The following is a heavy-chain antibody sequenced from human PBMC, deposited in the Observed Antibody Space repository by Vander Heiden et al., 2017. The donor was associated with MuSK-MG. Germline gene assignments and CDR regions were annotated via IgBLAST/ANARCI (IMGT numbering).Heavy chain of an antibody. CDR1: GGTFSSYA. CDR2: IIPIFGTA. V-gene: IGHV1-69*06. CDR3: AREAFPPFIGVVPAWYFDL. D-gene: IGHD2-2*01. Sequence: QVQLVQSGAEVKKPGSSVKVSCKASGGTFSSYAISWVRQAPGQGLEWMGGIIPIFGTANYAQKFQGRVTITADKSTSTAYMELSSLRSEDTAVYYCAREAFPPFIGVVPAWYFDLWGRGTLVTVSS. J-gene: IGHJ2*01.